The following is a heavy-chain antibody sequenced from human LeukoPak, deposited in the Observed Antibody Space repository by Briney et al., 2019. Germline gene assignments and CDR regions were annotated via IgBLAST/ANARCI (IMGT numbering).Heavy chain of an antibody. D-gene: IGHD3-3*01. CDR1: AFTFSTYW. J-gene: IGHJ4*02. CDR2: ITTKANTYAT. V-gene: IGHV3-73*01. CDR3: TTYKSGHY. Sequence: GGSLRLSCAASAFTFSTYWMNWVRQASGKGLEWVGRITTKANTYATAYAASLKGRFTISRDDSTNTAYLQMNNLRIEDTAVYYCTTYKSGHYWGQGVLVTVSS.